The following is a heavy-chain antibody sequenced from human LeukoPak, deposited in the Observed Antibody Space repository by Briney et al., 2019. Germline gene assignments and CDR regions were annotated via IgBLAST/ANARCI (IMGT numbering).Heavy chain of an antibody. J-gene: IGHJ5*02. Sequence: PSETLSLTCAVYGGSFSGYYWSWIRQPPGKGLEWIGYIYYSGSTYYNPSLKSRVTISVDTSKNQFSLKLSSVTAADTAVYYCARDLRQLGWFDPWGQGTLVTVSS. D-gene: IGHD6-6*01. CDR2: IYYSGST. CDR3: ARDLRQLGWFDP. CDR1: GGSFSGYY. V-gene: IGHV4-59*12.